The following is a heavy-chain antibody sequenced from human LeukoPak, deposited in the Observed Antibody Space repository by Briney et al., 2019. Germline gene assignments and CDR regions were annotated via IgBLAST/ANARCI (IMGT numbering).Heavy chain of an antibody. J-gene: IGHJ3*02. Sequence: SETLSLTCAVYGGSFSGYYWSWIRQPPGKGLEWIGYIYHSGSTYYNPSLKSRVTISVDRSKNQSSLKLSSVTAADTAVYYCARNTNYDSSGRYFDIWGQGTMVTVSS. CDR3: ARNTNYDSSGRYFDI. CDR2: IYHSGST. CDR1: GGSFSGYY. V-gene: IGHV4-30-2*01. D-gene: IGHD3-22*01.